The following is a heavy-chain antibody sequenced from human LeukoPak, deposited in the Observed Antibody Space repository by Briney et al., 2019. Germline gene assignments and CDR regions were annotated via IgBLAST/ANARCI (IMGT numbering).Heavy chain of an antibody. CDR2: ISGSGNII. CDR1: GFSFSSYE. Sequence: PGGSLRLSCAASGFSFSSYEMNWVRQAPGKGLEWVSYISGSGNIIYYADSVKGRFTVSRDNAKNSLYLQMNSLRTEDTAVYYCARDPATIMVVTDMNGFDIWGQGTLVTVSS. V-gene: IGHV3-48*03. J-gene: IGHJ3*02. CDR3: ARDPATIMVVTDMNGFDI. D-gene: IGHD2-21*02.